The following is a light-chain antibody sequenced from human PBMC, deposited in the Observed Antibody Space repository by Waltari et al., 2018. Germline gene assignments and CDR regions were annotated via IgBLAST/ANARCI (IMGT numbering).Light chain of an antibody. V-gene: IGLV3-21*03. CDR3: QVWDSSSDHRV. CDR1: NIGIKS. CDR2: DDS. Sequence: SYVVTQPPSVSVAPGKTASIPRGGNNIGIKSVHWYQQKSGQAPVLVVYDDSDRPSGIPERFSGSNSGNTATLTISRVEAGDEADYYCQVWDSSSDHRVFGGGTKLTVL. J-gene: IGLJ3*02.